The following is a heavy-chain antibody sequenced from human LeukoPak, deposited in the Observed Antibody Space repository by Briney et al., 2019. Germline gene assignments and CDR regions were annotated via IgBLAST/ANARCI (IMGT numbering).Heavy chain of an antibody. D-gene: IGHD5-12*01. CDR2: ISGSGAST. J-gene: IGHJ4*02. CDR1: GFTFSSYG. Sequence: GESLTLSCAASGFTFSSYGMSWVRQSPGKGLEWVSAISGSGASTYYADSVKGRLTISRDNSKNTLYLQVNSLRAEDTAVYYCAKSRDSGYVHSAGFDYWGQGTLVTVSS. CDR3: AKSRDSGYVHSAGFDY. V-gene: IGHV3-23*01.